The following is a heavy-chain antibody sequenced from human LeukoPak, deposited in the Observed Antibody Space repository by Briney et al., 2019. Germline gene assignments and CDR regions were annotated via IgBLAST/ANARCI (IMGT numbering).Heavy chain of an antibody. J-gene: IGHJ4*02. V-gene: IGHV3-30-3*01. D-gene: IGHD3-10*01. CDR2: ISYDGSNE. Sequence: GRSLRLSCAASGFTFSSYAMHWVRQAPGKGLEWVAVISYDGSNEYYADSVKGRFTISRDNSKNTLYLQMNSLRAEDTAVYYCARDRGAGSEYFDYWGQGTLVTVSS. CDR1: GFTFSSYA. CDR3: ARDRGAGSEYFDY.